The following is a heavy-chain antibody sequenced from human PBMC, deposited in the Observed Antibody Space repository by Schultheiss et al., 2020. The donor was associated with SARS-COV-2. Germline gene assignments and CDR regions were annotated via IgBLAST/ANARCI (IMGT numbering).Heavy chain of an antibody. J-gene: IGHJ6*03. CDR3: ARGMVVWFGKAVGYYMDV. CDR1: GGSFSGYY. D-gene: IGHD3-10*01. V-gene: IGHV4-34*01. Sequence: SETLSLTCAVYGGSFSGYYWSWIRQPPGKGLEWIGEINHSGSTNYNPSLKSRVTISVDTSKNQFSLKLSSVTAADTAVYYCARGMVVWFGKAVGYYMDVWGKGTTVTVSS. CDR2: INHSGST.